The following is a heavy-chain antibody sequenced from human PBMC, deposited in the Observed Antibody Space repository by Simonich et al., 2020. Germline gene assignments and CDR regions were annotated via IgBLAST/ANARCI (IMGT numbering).Heavy chain of an antibody. J-gene: IGHJ4*02. D-gene: IGHD2-21*01. CDR2: FDPEDGET. Sequence: VHGGAEVKKPGASVKVSCKVSGYTLTELSMHWVRQAPGKGLEWMGGFDPEDGETDYAQKFQGRVTMTDDTSTDTADMELSSLRSEDTAVYYYASGNLPTTQGVVFDYWGQGTLVTASS. CDR1: GYTLTELS. CDR3: ASGNLPTTQGVVFDY. V-gene: IGHV1-24*01.